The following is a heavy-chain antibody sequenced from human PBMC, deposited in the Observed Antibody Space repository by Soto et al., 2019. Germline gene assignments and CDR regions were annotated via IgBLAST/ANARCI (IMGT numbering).Heavy chain of an antibody. D-gene: IGHD3-10*01. CDR3: ARLLYGLGSWFDP. V-gene: IGHV4-59*08. CDR2: IYYSGST. CDR1: GGSISSYY. J-gene: IGHJ5*02. Sequence: QVQLQESGPGLVKPSETLSLTCTVSGGSISSYYWSWIRQPPGKGLEWIGYIYYSGSTNYNPSLKNRVTISVDTSKNQFSLKLSSVTAADTAVYYCARLLYGLGSWFDPWGQGTLVTVSS.